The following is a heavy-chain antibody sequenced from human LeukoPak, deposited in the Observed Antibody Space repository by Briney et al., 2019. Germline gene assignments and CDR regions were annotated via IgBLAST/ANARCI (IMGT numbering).Heavy chain of an antibody. Sequence: SETLSLTCTVSGGSISSYYWSWIRQPPGKGLEWIGYIYTSGSTNYNPSLKSRVTISVDTSKNQFSLKLSSVAPADTAVYYCARHGTYYYDTTHAFDIWGQGTMVTVSS. D-gene: IGHD3-22*01. V-gene: IGHV4-4*09. CDR2: IYTSGST. CDR3: ARHGTYYYDTTHAFDI. J-gene: IGHJ3*02. CDR1: GGSISSYY.